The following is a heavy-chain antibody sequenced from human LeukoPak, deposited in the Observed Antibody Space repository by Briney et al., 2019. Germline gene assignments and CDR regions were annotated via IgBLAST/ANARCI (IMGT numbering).Heavy chain of an antibody. CDR3: ARGDGHYSWFDS. CDR1: GFTFSSYW. J-gene: IGHJ5*01. CDR2: INSDGSST. V-gene: IGHV3-74*01. Sequence: GGSLSLSCAASGFTFSSYWMHWGCHAPRKGLVWVSRINSDGSSTSYADSVKVRFTISRDNAKNTRYLQMNSLRAEATAVHYCARGDGHYSWFDSWGQGTLVTVSS.